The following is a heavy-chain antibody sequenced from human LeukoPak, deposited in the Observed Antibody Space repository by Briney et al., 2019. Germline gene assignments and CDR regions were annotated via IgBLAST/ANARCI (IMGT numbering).Heavy chain of an antibody. J-gene: IGHJ4*01. CDR2: ISGGGGST. Sequence: GGTLRLSCAASGFTFSSYGMSWVRQAPGKGLEWVSAISGGGGSTYYADSVKGRFTISRDNAKDSVYLQMNSLRAEDSAFYYFAREGFYFFDFWGQGTLVTVSS. CDR1: GFTFSSYG. CDR3: AREGFYFFDF. V-gene: IGHV3-23*01.